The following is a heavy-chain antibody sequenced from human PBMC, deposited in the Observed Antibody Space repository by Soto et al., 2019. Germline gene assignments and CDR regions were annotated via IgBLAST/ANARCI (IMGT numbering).Heavy chain of an antibody. CDR3: AREIWDSHSSGWSLDY. J-gene: IGHJ4*02. V-gene: IGHV3-13*01. Sequence: ESGGGLVQPGGSLRLSCAASGFTFSTYDFHWVRQATGKGLEWVSAIGVGGDTYYAASVKGRFTISRENAKNSFYLQINSLRAGDTAVYYCAREIWDSHSSGWSLDYWGRGALVTVSS. CDR2: IGVGGDT. D-gene: IGHD6-19*01. CDR1: GFTFSTYD.